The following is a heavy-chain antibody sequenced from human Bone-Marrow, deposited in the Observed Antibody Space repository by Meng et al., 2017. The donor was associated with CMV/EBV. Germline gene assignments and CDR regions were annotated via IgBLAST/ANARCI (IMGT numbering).Heavy chain of an antibody. V-gene: IGHV3-74*01. CDR1: GFTFDDYA. CDR3: ARDWQYAHSPGVFDY. J-gene: IGHJ4*02. CDR2: IKSDGTIT. D-gene: IGHD2-2*01. Sequence: GESLKISCAASGFTFDDYAMHWVRQAPGKGLVWVSRIKSDGTITNYVNSVKGRFTISRDNAKNPLYLQMSSLRSEDTAVYYCARDWQYAHSPGVFDYWGQGVLVTVSS.